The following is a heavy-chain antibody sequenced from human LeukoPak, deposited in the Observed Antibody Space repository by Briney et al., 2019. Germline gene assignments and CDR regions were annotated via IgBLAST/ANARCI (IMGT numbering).Heavy chain of an antibody. CDR1: GGSVSRNSDY. J-gene: IGHJ1*01. Sequence: TSETLSLTCTVSGGSVSRNSDYWGWIRQPPGKGLEWIGSIYYGGSTYYNPSLKSRVTISVDTSKNQFSLMVSSVTVADTGVYYCARGLYYYDSSGYSEHQYFQHWGRGTLVTVSS. CDR3: ARGLYYYDSSGYSEHQYFQH. D-gene: IGHD3-22*01. CDR2: IYYGGST. V-gene: IGHV4-39*07.